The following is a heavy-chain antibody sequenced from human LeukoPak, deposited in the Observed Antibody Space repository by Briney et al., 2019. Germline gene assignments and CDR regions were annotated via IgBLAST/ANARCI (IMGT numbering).Heavy chain of an antibody. J-gene: IGHJ4*02. CDR2: IYYSGST. Sequence: SETLSLTCTVSGGSISSSSYYWGWIRQPPGKGPEWIGSIYYSGSTYYNPSLESRVTISPDTSKNQFSLKLSSVTAADTAVYYCARALSGYGSGKGYFDYWGQGTLVTVPS. CDR1: GGSISSSSYY. CDR3: ARALSGYGSGKGYFDY. V-gene: IGHV4-39*07. D-gene: IGHD3-10*01.